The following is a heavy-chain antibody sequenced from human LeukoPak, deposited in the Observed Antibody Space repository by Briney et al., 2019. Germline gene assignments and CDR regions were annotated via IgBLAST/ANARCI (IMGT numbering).Heavy chain of an antibody. Sequence: PGGSLRLSCAASGFTFGSYAMSWVRQAPGKGLEWVSLISGNGGSIVYADSVRGRFTISRDNSKNTLYLQMNSLGAEDTALYYCARYWDPRVRTFDIWGQGTVVTVSS. CDR3: ARYWDPRVRTFDI. D-gene: IGHD2-15*01. J-gene: IGHJ3*02. CDR1: GFTFGSYA. V-gene: IGHV3-23*01. CDR2: ISGNGGSI.